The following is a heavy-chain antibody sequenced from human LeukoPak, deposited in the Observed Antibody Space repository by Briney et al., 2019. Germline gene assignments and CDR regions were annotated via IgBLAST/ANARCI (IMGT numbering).Heavy chain of an antibody. CDR3: AKSPDYDSSGYALDY. Sequence: GGSLRLSCAASGFTFSSYSMNWVRQAPGKGLEWVSSISSSSSYIYYADSLKGRFTISRDNAQNSLYLQMNSLRAEDTALYYCAKSPDYDSSGYALDYWGQGTLVTVSS. CDR2: ISSSSSYI. CDR1: GFTFSSYS. J-gene: IGHJ4*02. V-gene: IGHV3-21*04. D-gene: IGHD3-22*01.